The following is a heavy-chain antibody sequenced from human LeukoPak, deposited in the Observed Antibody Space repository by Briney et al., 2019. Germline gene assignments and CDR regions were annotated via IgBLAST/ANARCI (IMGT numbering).Heavy chain of an antibody. CDR2: IHPSGST. Sequence: PSETLSLTCTVPGDSISTYYWSWVRQPAGKGLEWIGRIHPSGSTNYNPSLKSRVTLSVDTSKNQFSLKLSSVTAADTAVYYCAKRVAAAGIFDYWGQGTLVTVSS. V-gene: IGHV4-4*07. CDR1: GDSISTYY. D-gene: IGHD6-13*01. CDR3: AKRVAAAGIFDY. J-gene: IGHJ4*02.